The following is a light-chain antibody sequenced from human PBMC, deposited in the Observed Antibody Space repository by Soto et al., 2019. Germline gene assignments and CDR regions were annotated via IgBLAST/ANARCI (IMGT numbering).Light chain of an antibody. CDR1: QSVYSSY. V-gene: IGKV3-20*01. Sequence: DIVLTQSPGTLSLSPGERATLSCRASQSVYSSYLAWYQQKPGQAPRLLIYGASSRATGIQDRFSGSGSGTGFTLTISRLEPDDCAVYYCQQYGSSPVTFGQGTKVEIK. CDR2: GAS. CDR3: QQYGSSPVT. J-gene: IGKJ1*01.